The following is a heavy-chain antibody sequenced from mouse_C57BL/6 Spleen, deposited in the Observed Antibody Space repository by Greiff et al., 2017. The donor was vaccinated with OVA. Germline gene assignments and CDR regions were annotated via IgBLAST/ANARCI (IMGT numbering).Heavy chain of an antibody. CDR3: TRDGGKDYFDY. J-gene: IGHJ2*01. CDR2: ISSGGDSI. V-gene: IGHV5-9-1*02. CDR1: GFTFSSYA. D-gene: IGHD2-3*01. Sequence: EVHLVESGEGLVKPGGSLKLSCAASGFTFSSYAMSWVRQTQEKRLEWVAYISSGGDSIYYADTVKGRFTISRYNARNTLYLQMSSLKSEDTAMYYCTRDGGKDYFDYWGQGTTLTVSS.